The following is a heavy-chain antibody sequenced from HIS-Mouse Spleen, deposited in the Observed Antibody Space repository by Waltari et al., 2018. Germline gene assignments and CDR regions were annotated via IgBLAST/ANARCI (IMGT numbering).Heavy chain of an antibody. CDR3: ARKGSGSYAFDI. J-gene: IGHJ3*02. V-gene: IGHV4-28*01. CDR1: GYSISSSNC. D-gene: IGHD1-26*01. CDR2: IYYRGST. Sequence: QVQLQESGPGLVKPSDTLSLTCAVSGYSISSSNCLGWLRQPPGNGLEWIGYIYYRGSTYYNPSLKSRVTMSVDTSKNQFSLKLSSVTAVDTAVYYCARKGSGSYAFDIWGQGTMVTVSS.